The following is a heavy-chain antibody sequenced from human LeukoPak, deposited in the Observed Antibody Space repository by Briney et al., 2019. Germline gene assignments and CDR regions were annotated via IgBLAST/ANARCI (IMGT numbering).Heavy chain of an antibody. CDR2: IYYSGST. CDR1: GGSISSGGYY. V-gene: IGHV4-31*03. J-gene: IGHJ3*02. D-gene: IGHD4/OR15-4a*01. CDR3: ARRFGATMVAYDAFDI. Sequence: SQTLSLTCTVSGGSISSGGYYWSWIRQHPGKGLEWIGYIYYSGSTYYNPSLKSRVTISVHTSKNQFSLKLGSVTAADTAVYYCARRFGATMVAYDAFDIWGQGTMVTVSS.